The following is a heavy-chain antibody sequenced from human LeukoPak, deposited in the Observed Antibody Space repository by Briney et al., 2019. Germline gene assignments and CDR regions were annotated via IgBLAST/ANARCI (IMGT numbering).Heavy chain of an antibody. J-gene: IGHJ4*02. Sequence: GGSLRLSCTASGFTFGDYAMSWVRQAPGKGLEWVGFIRSKAYGWTTEYAASVKGRFTISRDDSKSIAYLQMNSLKTEDTAVYYCTRDMLRFLEWTFDYWGQGTLVTVSS. CDR3: TRDMLRFLEWTFDY. V-gene: IGHV3-49*04. CDR1: GFTFGDYA. CDR2: IRSKAYGWTT. D-gene: IGHD3-3*01.